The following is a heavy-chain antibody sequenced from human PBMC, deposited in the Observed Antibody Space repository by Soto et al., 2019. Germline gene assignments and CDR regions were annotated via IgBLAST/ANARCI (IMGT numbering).Heavy chain of an antibody. CDR2: ISGYNGNT. CDR1: GYSFHTYA. CDR3: AREYGMDV. Sequence: QVQLVQSGAEVKKPGASVNVSCKASGYSFHTYAISWVRQAPGQGLEWVGWISGYNGNTNYAQKFQGRVTLTTDTSTKTAFMELRSLTDDDTAVHYCAREYGMDVCGQGTTVTVSS. J-gene: IGHJ6*02. V-gene: IGHV1-18*01.